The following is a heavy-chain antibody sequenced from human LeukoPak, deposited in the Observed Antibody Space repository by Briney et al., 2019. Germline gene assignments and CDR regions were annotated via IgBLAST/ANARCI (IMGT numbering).Heavy chain of an antibody. CDR1: GYTFTSYY. D-gene: IGHD3-10*01. J-gene: IGHJ4*02. CDR2: TNPSGGST. CDR3: ARGDQRLWFLMFDY. Sequence: ASVKVSCKASGYTFTSYYMHWVRQAPGQGLEWMGITNPSGGSTSYAQKFQGRVTMTRDMPTSTVYMELSSPRSEDTAVYYCARGDQRLWFLMFDYWGQGTLVTVSS. V-gene: IGHV1-46*01.